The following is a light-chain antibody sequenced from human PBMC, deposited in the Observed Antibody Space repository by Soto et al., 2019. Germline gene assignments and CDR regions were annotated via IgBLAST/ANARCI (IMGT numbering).Light chain of an antibody. V-gene: IGLV2-14*01. Sequence: QSVLTQPASVSGSPGQSITISCTGTSSDVGGYNYVSWYQQHPGTAPKLMIYDVSNRPSGVSNRFSGSKSGTTASLTISGLQAEDEADYYCSSYTSSSLYVFGAGTKLTVL. CDR1: SSDVGGYNY. J-gene: IGLJ1*01. CDR3: SSYTSSSLYV. CDR2: DVS.